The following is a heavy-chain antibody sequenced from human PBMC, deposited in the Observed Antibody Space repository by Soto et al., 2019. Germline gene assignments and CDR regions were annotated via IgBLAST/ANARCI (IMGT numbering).Heavy chain of an antibody. CDR2: ISYDGSNK. CDR1: GFTFSSYA. D-gene: IGHD2-2*01. V-gene: IGHV3-30-3*01. J-gene: IGHJ6*02. Sequence: QVQLVESGGGVVQPGRSLRLSCAASGFTFSSYAMHWVRQAPGKGLEWVAVISYDGSNKYYADSVKGRFTISRDNSKNTLYLQMNSLRAEDTAVYYCAREGGDIVVVPAARYGMDVWGQGTTVTVSS. CDR3: AREGGDIVVVPAARYGMDV.